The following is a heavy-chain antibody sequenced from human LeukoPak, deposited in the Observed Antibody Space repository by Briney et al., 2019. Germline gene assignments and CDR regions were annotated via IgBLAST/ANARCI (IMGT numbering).Heavy chain of an antibody. V-gene: IGHV4-34*01. J-gene: IGHJ6*03. CDR1: GGSFGGYY. CDR2: INHSGST. CDR3: ARLIFSFSWSVSNYYYMDV. Sequence: RPSETLSLTCTVYGGSFGGYYWSWIRQPPGKGLEWIGEINHSGSTNYNPSLKSRVTISLDTSKNQFSLKLSSVTAADTAVYYCARLIFSFSWSVSNYYYMDVWGKGTTVTVSS. D-gene: IGHD6-13*01.